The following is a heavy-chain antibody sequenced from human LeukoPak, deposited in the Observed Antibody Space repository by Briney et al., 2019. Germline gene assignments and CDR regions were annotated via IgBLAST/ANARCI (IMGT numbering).Heavy chain of an antibody. J-gene: IGHJ5*02. CDR1: GYGFTVYY. CDR2: INPNSGGT. CDR3: ARAPIVVVPAAIFSWFDP. D-gene: IGHD2-2*01. Sequence: GASVTVCFTAAGYGFTVYYIHLVRQAPVQGLELMGWINPNSGGTNYAQKFQGRVTMTRDTSISTACMELSRLRSDDTAVYYCARAPIVVVPAAIFSWFDPWGQGTLVTVSS. V-gene: IGHV1-2*02.